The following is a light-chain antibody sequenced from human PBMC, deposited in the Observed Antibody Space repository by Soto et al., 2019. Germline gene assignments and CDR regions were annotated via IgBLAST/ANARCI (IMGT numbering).Light chain of an antibody. Sequence: ILLTQSPSSLSASVVDRVTITFRASPAIASFLAWYQQKPGTAPKLLIFGASTLQNGVPARFSGGGFGTEFTLTITSLQPEDFATYYCHQVYTYPRTFGQGTKVDIK. CDR2: GAS. CDR3: HQVYTYPRT. CDR1: PAIASF. V-gene: IGKV1-9*01. J-gene: IGKJ1*01.